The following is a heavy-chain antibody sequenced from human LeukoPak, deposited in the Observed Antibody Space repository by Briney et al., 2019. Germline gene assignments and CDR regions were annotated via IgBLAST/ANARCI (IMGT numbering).Heavy chain of an antibody. CDR2: IFYNGTT. J-gene: IGHJ6*03. Sequence: SETLSLTCSVSGGSISRSRYYWGWIRLPPGKGLEWIGSIFYNGTTHYNPSLKSRVTISLDTSKNQFYLRLSSVTAADTALYYCARDRVGATLVGRRENYYYMDVWGKGTTVTVSS. CDR3: ARDRVGATLVGRRENYYYMDV. D-gene: IGHD1-26*01. CDR1: GGSISRSRYY. V-gene: IGHV4-39*07.